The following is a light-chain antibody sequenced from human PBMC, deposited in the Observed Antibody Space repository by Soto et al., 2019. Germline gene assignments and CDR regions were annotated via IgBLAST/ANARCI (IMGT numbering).Light chain of an antibody. CDR2: KAS. CDR3: QHYNSYSEA. CDR1: QTISSW. Sequence: DIQMTQSPSTLSGSVGDRVTITCRASQTISSWLAWYQQKPGKAPKLLIYKASTLKSGVPSRFSGSGSGTEFHLTSISLQPDDFATYYCQHYNSYSEAFGQGTKVELK. J-gene: IGKJ1*01. V-gene: IGKV1-5*03.